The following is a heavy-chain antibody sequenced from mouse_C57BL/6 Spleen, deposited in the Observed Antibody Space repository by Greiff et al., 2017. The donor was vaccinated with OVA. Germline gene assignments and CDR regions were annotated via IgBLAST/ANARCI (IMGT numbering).Heavy chain of an antibody. CDR2: ISYSGST. CDR3: ARLYYDYDETGYFDY. J-gene: IGHJ2*01. V-gene: IGHV3-8*01. Sequence: EVKLQESGPGLAKPSQTLSLTCSVTGYSITSDYWNWVRKFPGNKLEYMGYISYSGSTYYNPSLKSRISITRDTSKNQYYLQLNSVTTEDTAKYYCARLYYDYDETGYFDYWGQGTTLTVSS. CDR1: GYSITSDY. D-gene: IGHD2-4*01.